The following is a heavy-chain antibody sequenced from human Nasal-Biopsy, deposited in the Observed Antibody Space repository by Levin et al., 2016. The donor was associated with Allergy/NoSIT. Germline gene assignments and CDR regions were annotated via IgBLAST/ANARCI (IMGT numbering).Heavy chain of an antibody. D-gene: IGHD6-19*01. V-gene: IGHV3-21*03. CDR3: ATTRYSSGWNVYSSGLDV. Sequence: GESLKISCAASGFSFSTYSMNWVRQAPGKGLEWVSSISSDNRDKNYADSVKGRFTISRDNSRNTVYLQIQSLRVEDTARYYCATTRYSSGWNVYSSGLDVWGHGTTVTVSS. CDR1: GFSFSTYS. CDR2: ISSDNRDK. J-gene: IGHJ6*02.